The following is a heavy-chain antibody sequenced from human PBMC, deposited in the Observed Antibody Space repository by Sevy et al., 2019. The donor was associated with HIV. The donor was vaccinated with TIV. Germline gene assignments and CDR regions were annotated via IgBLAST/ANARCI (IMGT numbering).Heavy chain of an antibody. CDR3: ARVVAYCSGGSCFPGYYYGMDV. Sequence: GGSLRLSCAASGVAFSSYAMHWVRQAPGKGLEWVSSISSSSRYIYYADSMKGRFTISRDNAKNSLYLQMNSLRAEDTAVYYCARVVAYCSGGSCFPGYYYGMDVWGQGTTVTVSS. D-gene: IGHD2-15*01. CDR2: ISSSSRYI. V-gene: IGHV3-21*01. J-gene: IGHJ6*02. CDR1: GVAFSSYA.